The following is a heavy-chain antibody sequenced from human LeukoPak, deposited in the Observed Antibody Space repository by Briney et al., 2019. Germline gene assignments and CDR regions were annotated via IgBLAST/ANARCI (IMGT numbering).Heavy chain of an antibody. J-gene: IGHJ4*02. CDR3: AKGGCPGTCNPLAY. CDR1: GFTFGNYA. D-gene: IGHD2-15*01. V-gene: IGHV3-30*04. CDR2: ISYDGDNK. Sequence: GGSLRLSCVASGFTFGNYAMYWVRQAPGKGLEWVAIISYDGDNKYHADSVKGRFTISRDNSKNTLYLQMNNLRAEDTAVYYCAKGGCPGTCNPLAYWGQGALVTVSP.